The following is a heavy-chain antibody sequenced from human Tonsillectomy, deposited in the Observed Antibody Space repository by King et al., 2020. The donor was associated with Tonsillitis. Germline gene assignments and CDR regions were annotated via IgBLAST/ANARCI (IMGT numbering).Heavy chain of an antibody. Sequence: QLVQSGAEVKKPGASVKVSCQASGYTFTGYSIHWVRQAPGQGLDWMGRINPESGAADYALRFEDRVTMTTDTSFRTAYLELSRLRFDDTATYFCARDTGGWRSFDYWGQGTLVTVSS. CDR2: INPESGAA. V-gene: IGHV1-2*06. CDR3: ARDTGGWRSFDY. D-gene: IGHD2-8*02. CDR1: GYTFTGYS. J-gene: IGHJ4*02.